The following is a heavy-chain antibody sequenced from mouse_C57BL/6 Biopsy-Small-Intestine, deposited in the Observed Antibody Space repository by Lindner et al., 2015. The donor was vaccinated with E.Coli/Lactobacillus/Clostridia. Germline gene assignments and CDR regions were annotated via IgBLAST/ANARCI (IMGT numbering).Heavy chain of an antibody. Sequence: EVQLPESGGGLVKPGGSLKLSCAASGFTFSDFGMHWVRQAPEKGLEWVAYISRGSSTIYYADTVKGRFTISRDNAKNTLFLQMTSLRSEDTAMYYCASIYYYGTLYFDVWGTGTTVTVSS. CDR3: ASIYYYGTLYFDV. CDR1: GFTFSDFG. D-gene: IGHD1-1*01. J-gene: IGHJ1*03. CDR2: ISRGSSTI. V-gene: IGHV5-17*01.